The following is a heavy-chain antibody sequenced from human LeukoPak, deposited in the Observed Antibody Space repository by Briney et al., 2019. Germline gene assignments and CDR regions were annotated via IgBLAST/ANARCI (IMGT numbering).Heavy chain of an antibody. J-gene: IGHJ6*02. CDR1: GFTFRNYA. V-gene: IGHV3-23*01. CDR3: ARCTGMAYGMDV. CDR2: ISDSGAST. D-gene: IGHD5-18*01. Sequence: GGSLRLSCAASGFTFRNYAMSRVRQAPGKGLEWVSLISDSGASTNYADSVKGRFTISRDNSKNTLCLQMNSLRAEDTAVYYCARCTGMAYGMDVWGQGTTVTVSS.